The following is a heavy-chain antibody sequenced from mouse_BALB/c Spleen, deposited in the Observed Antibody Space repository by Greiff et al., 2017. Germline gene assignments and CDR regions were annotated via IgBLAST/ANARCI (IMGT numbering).Heavy chain of an antibody. V-gene: IGHV2-9-2*01. CDR1: GFSLTSYD. CDR3: VRDQGDYDVYFDY. Sequence: QVQLQESGPGLVAPSQSLSITCTVSGFSLTSYDISWIRQPPGKGLEWLGVIWTGGGTNYNSAFMSRLSISKDNSKSQVFLKMNSLQTDDTAIYYCVRDQGDYDVYFDYWGQGTTLTVSS. D-gene: IGHD2-4*01. CDR2: IWTGGGT. J-gene: IGHJ2*01.